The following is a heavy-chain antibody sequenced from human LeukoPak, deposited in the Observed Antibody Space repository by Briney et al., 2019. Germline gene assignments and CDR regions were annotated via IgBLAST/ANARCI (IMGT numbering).Heavy chain of an antibody. J-gene: IGHJ6*02. CDR1: GYKFTGYY. V-gene: IGHV1-2*06. D-gene: IGHD2-2*01. Sequence: ASVKVSCKASGYKFTGYYIHWVRQAPGQGLEWMGRINPDSGGTNYAQRFQGRVTMTRDTSINTAYMELSSLRSDDTAVYYCARDGGYCSSNTGCYSRAEYYYYGLDVWGQGTTVTVS. CDR3: ARDGGYCSSNTGCYSRAEYYYYGLDV. CDR2: INPDSGGT.